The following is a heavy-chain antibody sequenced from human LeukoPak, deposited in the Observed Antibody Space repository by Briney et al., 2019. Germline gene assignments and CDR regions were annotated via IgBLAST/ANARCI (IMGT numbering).Heavy chain of an antibody. J-gene: IGHJ5*02. V-gene: IGHV1-18*01. Sequence: ASVKVSFKASGYTFTSYGISWVRQAPGQGLEWVGWISAYNGNTNYAQKLQGRVTMTTDTSTSTAYMELRSLRSDDTAVYYCARETTVGWFDPWGQGTLVTVSS. CDR1: GYTFTSYG. CDR2: ISAYNGNT. CDR3: ARETTVGWFDP. D-gene: IGHD4-23*01.